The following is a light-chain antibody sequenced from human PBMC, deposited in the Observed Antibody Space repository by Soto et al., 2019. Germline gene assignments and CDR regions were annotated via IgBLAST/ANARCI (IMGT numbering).Light chain of an antibody. J-gene: IGKJ1*01. CDR1: QRISSW. Sequence: DIQMTQSPSSLSASVGDRVTITCRASQRISSWLAWYQQMPGKAPKLLIYDASSLHSGVPSRFSGSGSGTEFTLTFSSLQPDDFATYYCQQYNTYSWTFGQGTKVDIK. CDR3: QQYNTYSWT. V-gene: IGKV1-5*01. CDR2: DAS.